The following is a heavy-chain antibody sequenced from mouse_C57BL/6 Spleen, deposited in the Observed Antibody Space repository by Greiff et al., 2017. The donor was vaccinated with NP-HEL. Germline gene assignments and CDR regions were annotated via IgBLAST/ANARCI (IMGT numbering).Heavy chain of an antibody. CDR1: GYSFTGYY. CDR3: ARILSSNYFAY. D-gene: IGHD2-5*01. J-gene: IGHJ3*01. V-gene: IGHV1-42*01. Sequence: EVKLMESGPELVKPGASVKISCKASGYSFTGYYMNWVKQSPEKSLEWIGEINPSTGGTTYNQKFKAKATLTVDKSSSTAYMQLKSLTSEDSAVYYCARILSSNYFAYWGQGTLVTVSA. CDR2: INPSTGGT.